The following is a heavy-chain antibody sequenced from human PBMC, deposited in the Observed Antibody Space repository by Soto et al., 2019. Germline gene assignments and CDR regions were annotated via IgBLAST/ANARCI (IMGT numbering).Heavy chain of an antibody. CDR3: ARVPPDDCYSVVCY. Sequence: GASVKVTCKVRGYTITELSMHWVRQALGKGLEWMGGFDPEDGETIYAQKFQGRVTMTEDTSTDTAYMELSSLRSEDTAVYYCARVPPDDCYSVVCYWGQGTLVTVSS. CDR2: FDPEDGET. J-gene: IGHJ4*02. CDR1: GYTITELS. D-gene: IGHD2-15*01. V-gene: IGHV1-24*01.